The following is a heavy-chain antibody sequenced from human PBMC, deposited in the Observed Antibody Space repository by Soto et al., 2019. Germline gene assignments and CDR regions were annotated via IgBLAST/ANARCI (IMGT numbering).Heavy chain of an antibody. CDR3: AGGDPPLWFGE. Sequence: QVQLVESGGGLVKPGGSLRLSCAASGFTFSDYYMSWIRQAPGKGLEWVSYISSSSSYTNYADSVKGRVTISRDNAKNSMYLNMNRLRAEDTAVYYIAGGDPPLWFGEGAQGTTVTVSS. V-gene: IGHV3-11*05. J-gene: IGHJ6*02. CDR2: ISSSSSYT. D-gene: IGHD3-10*01. CDR1: GFTFSDYY.